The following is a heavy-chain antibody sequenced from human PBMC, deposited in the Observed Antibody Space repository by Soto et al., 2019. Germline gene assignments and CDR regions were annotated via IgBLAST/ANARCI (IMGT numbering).Heavy chain of an antibody. CDR2: IIPIFGTA. CDR1: GGTFSSYA. V-gene: IGHV1-69*13. D-gene: IGHD6-19*01. CDR3: ARALGSGWYGYYYGMDV. Sequence: ASVKVSCKASGGTFSSYAISWVRQAPGQGLEWMGGIIPIFGTANYAQKFQGRVTVTADESTSTAYMELSSLRSEDTAVYYCARALGSGWYGYYYGMDVWGQGTTVTVSS. J-gene: IGHJ6*02.